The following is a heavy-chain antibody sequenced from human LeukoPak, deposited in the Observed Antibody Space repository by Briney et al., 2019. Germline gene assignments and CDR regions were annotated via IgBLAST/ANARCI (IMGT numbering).Heavy chain of an antibody. D-gene: IGHD3-3*01. CDR3: ARSARFSPFDY. J-gene: IGHJ4*02. V-gene: IGHV4-59*01. CDR2: IYYSGST. CDR1: GGSISSYY. Sequence: TSETLSLTCTVSGGSISSYYRSWIRQPPGKGLEWIGYIYYSGSTNYNPSLKSRVTISVDTSKNQFSLKLSSVTAADTAVYYCARSARFSPFDYWGQGTLVTVSS.